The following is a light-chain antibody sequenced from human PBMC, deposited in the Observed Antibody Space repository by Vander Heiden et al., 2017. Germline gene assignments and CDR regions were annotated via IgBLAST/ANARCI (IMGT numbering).Light chain of an antibody. CDR3: QHYAVLPSYT. CDR2: DAS. V-gene: IGKV1-33*01. Sequence: DIHKNQFPLYPSDSLAARRTFTCQKNQEITYLLNWNQQKPGKAPELLIVDASNLDTGVPSRFSGSGSGTHFTFTISSLQPEDFATYYCQHYAVLPSYTFGQETKLDFK. CDR1: QEITYL. J-gene: IGKJ2*01.